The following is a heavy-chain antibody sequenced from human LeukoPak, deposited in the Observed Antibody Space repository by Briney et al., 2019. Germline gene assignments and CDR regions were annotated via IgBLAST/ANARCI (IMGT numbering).Heavy chain of an antibody. V-gene: IGHV4-39*07. CDR3: AGLIVGANWFDP. CDR2: IYFTGDT. CDR1: GGSISSSSYY. J-gene: IGHJ5*02. Sequence: SETLSLTCTVSGGSISSSSYYWGWIRQTPGRGLEWIGSIYFTGDTDYNPSLKSRVTMSVDTSENQFSLKLSSVTAADTAVYYCAGLIVGANWFDPWGQGTLVTVSS. D-gene: IGHD1-26*01.